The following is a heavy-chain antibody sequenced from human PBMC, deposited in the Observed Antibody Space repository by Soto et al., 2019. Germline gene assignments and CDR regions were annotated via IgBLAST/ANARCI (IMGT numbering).Heavy chain of an antibody. V-gene: IGHV1-58*01. D-gene: IGHD3-16*01. CDR3: ARERYQVLSDGMDV. Sequence: SVKVSCKASGFTFTSSAVQWVRQARGQRLEWIGWIVVGSGNTNYAQKFQERVTITRDMSPINTAYMELSSLRPDDTAMYYCARERYQVLSDGMDVWGQGTSVTVSS. CDR1: GFTFTSSA. CDR2: IVVGSGNT. J-gene: IGHJ6*02.